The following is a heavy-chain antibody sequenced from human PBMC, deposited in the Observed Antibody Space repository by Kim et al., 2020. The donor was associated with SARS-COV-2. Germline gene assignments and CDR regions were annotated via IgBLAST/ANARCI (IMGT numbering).Heavy chain of an antibody. CDR3: AREGTHGSGSILGFDP. D-gene: IGHD3-10*01. Sequence: KFQGRVTITADESTSTAYMELSSLRSEDTAVYYCAREGTHGSGSILGFDPWGQGTLVTVSS. V-gene: IGHV1-69*01. J-gene: IGHJ5*02.